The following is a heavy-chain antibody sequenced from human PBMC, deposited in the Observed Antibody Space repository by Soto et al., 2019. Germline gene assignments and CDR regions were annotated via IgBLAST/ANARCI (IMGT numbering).Heavy chain of an antibody. V-gene: IGHV4-59*01. Sequence: SGTLALTCTVSGGSISSYYWSRIRQPPGKGLEWIGYIYYSGSTNYNPSLKSRVTISVDTSKNQFSLKLSSVTAADTAVYYCARVSVPAAMDYRGHGTLVTVSS. J-gene: IGHJ4*01. D-gene: IGHD2-2*01. CDR3: ARVSVPAAMDY. CDR2: IYYSGST. CDR1: GGSISSYY.